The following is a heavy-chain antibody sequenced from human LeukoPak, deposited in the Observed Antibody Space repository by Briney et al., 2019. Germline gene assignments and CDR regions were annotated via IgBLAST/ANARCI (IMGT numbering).Heavy chain of an antibody. CDR1: GLTFTNYA. D-gene: IGHD3-22*01. V-gene: IGHV3-30-3*01. CDR3: ARWGNLDYYDSSGYPPD. CDR2: ISYDGSTK. Sequence: GGSLRLSCAASGLTFTNYAMHWVRQAPGKGLEWVAVISYDGSTKYYADSVKGRFTISRDNAKNSLYLQMNSLRAEDTAVYYCARWGNLDYYDSSGYPPDWGQGTLVTVSS. J-gene: IGHJ4*02.